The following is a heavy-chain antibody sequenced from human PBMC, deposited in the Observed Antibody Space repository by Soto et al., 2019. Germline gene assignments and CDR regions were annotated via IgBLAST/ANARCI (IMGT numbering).Heavy chain of an antibody. CDR1: GYTFSVYH. D-gene: IGHD4-4*01. CDR2: VHPNSGGT. J-gene: IGHJ6*02. Sequence: QVHLVQSGAEVKQPGASVKVSCKASGYTFSVYHMHCVRQAPGQGLEWMGWVHPNSGGTNYAQSFEGGVTMTRDTSINTAYMELSRLTSDDTAVYYCAKELQRGMDVCGQGTTVTVSS. CDR3: AKELQRGMDV. V-gene: IGHV1-2*02.